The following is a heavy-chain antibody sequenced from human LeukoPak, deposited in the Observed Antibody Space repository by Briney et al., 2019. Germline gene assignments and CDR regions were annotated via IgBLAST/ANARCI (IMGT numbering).Heavy chain of an antibody. V-gene: IGHV4-39*07. Sequence: PSETLSLTCTVSGGSISSSSYYWGWIRQPPGKGLEWIGSIYYSGSTYYNPSLKSRVTMSVDTSRNQFSLKLSSVTAADTAVYYCAREQHYDFWSGLSTNYYYYYMDVWGKGTTVTVSS. CDR1: GGSISSSSYY. CDR3: AREQHYDFWSGLSTNYYYYYMDV. CDR2: IYYSGST. D-gene: IGHD3-3*01. J-gene: IGHJ6*03.